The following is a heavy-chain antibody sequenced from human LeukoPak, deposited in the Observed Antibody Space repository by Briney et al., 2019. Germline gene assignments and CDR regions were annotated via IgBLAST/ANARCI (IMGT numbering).Heavy chain of an antibody. D-gene: IGHD6-19*01. CDR2: ISRSSDTK. V-gene: IGHV3-48*02. CDR1: GFSFSTYS. J-gene: IGHJ5*02. Sequence: PGRSLRLSCAASGFSFSTYSMNWVRQAPGKGLEWISYISRSSDTKYYADSVKGRFTISRDNGKNSLNLQMNSLRDEDTAVYYCARTGDSTGYYVWLDPWGQGTLVTVSS. CDR3: ARTGDSTGYYVWLDP.